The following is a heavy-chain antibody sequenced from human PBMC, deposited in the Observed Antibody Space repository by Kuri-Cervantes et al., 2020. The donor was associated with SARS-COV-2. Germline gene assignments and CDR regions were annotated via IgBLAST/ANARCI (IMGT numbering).Heavy chain of an antibody. CDR3: AKEALYCGGDCYSRGLGWFDP. V-gene: IGHV3-30*02. J-gene: IGHJ5*02. Sequence: GESLKISCAASGFIFSSYGMHWVRQAPGKGLEWVAFVRSDGSNKHYTDSVKGRFTISRDNSKNTLYLQMNSLRPEDTAVYYCAKEALYCGGDCYSRGLGWFDPWGQGTLVTVSS. D-gene: IGHD2-21*01. CDR2: VRSDGSNK. CDR1: GFIFSSYG.